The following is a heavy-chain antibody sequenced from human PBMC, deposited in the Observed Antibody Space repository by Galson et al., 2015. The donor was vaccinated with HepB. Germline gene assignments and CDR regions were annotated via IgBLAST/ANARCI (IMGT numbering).Heavy chain of an antibody. CDR3: ARIPIAAAGNGGYYFDY. J-gene: IGHJ4*02. D-gene: IGHD6-13*01. V-gene: IGHV3-66*01. Sequence: SLRLSCAASGFTVSSNYMSWVRQAPGKGLEWVSVIYSGGSTYYSDSVKGRFTISRDNSKNKLYLQMNSLRAEDTAVYYCARIPIAAAGNGGYYFDYWGQGTLVTVSS. CDR2: IYSGGST. CDR1: GFTVSSNY.